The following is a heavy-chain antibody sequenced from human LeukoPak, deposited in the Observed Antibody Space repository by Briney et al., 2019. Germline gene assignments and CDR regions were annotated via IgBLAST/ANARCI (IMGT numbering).Heavy chain of an antibody. CDR2: IKGDGIAT. Sequence: GGSLRLSCEASGFTFSSFWMHWVRQAPGKGLVWVARIKGDGIATNYADPAKGRFTVSRDNAKNTVYLQMNSLRAEDTAVYYCAKDLHEIAADYWGQGTLVTVAS. CDR3: AKDLHEIAADY. V-gene: IGHV3-74*01. D-gene: IGHD2-21*01. CDR1: GFTFSSFW. J-gene: IGHJ4*02.